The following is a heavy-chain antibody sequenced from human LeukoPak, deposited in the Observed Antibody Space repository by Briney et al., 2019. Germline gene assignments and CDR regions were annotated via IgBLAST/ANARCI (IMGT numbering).Heavy chain of an antibody. D-gene: IGHD1-1*01. V-gene: IGHV3-64*01. Sequence: PGRSLRLSCAASGFTFSSYAMHWVRQAPGKGLEYVSAISSNGGSTYYANSVKGRFTISRDNSKNTLYLQMGSLRAEDMAVYYCARDPRAVRQSCYMDVWGKGTTVTVSS. CDR2: ISSNGGST. J-gene: IGHJ6*03. CDR1: GFTFSSYA. CDR3: ARDPRAVRQSCYMDV.